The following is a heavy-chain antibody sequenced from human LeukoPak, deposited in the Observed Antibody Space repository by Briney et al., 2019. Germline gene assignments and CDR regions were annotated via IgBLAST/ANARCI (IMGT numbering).Heavy chain of an antibody. J-gene: IGHJ4*02. CDR2: INYSGTT. CDR3: ARLRGGLQLWGD. CDR1: GGSFSGYY. V-gene: IGHV4-34*01. D-gene: IGHD5-18*01. Sequence: NPSETLSLTCAVYGGSFSGYYCGWIRQPPGMGLEWIATINYSGTTYYNPSLKSRVTTSVDTSKNQFSLKLTSVTAADTAVYYCARLRGGLQLWGDWGQGTLVTVSS.